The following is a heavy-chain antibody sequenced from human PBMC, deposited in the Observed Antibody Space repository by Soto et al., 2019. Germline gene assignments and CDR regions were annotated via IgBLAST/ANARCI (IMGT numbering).Heavy chain of an antibody. J-gene: IGHJ3*02. Sequence: ASVNVSCKASGYTFTRYYMHCVRQAPGQGLEWMGIIKPSGGSSSYAQEFQGRVTMTRDTSTSTVYMELSSLRSEDQGEYYRGKPIWNYDHALDIWGQGTMVTVSS. D-gene: IGHD1-7*01. CDR3: GKPIWNYDHALDI. V-gene: IGHV1-46*01. CDR1: GYTFTRYY. CDR2: IKPSGGSS.